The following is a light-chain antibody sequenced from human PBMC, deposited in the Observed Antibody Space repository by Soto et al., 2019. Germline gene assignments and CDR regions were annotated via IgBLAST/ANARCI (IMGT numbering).Light chain of an antibody. V-gene: IGKV1-5*01. CDR3: QQYDRHSPYT. J-gene: IGKJ2*01. CDR2: DAS. CDR1: QSVSDW. Sequence: DIQLTQSPSTLSASVGDRVTITCRASQSVSDWLAWYQQKPGKAPKVLIYDASNLESGVPSRFSGSGSGTEFTLTISNLQPDDFATYYCQQYDRHSPYTFGQGTKLEIK.